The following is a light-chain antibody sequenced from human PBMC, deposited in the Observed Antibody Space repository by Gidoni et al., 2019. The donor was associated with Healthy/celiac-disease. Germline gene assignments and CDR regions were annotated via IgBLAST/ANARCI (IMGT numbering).Light chain of an antibody. J-gene: IGLJ1*01. Sequence: NFMLTQPHSVSESPGKTVTISCTRSSGRIASNYVQWYQQRPGSAPTTVIYEDNQRPSGVPYRFSGSIDSSSNSASLTISGLKTEDEADYYCQSYDSSSRYVFRTGTKVTVL. V-gene: IGLV6-57*03. CDR1: SGRIASNY. CDR3: QSYDSSSRYV. CDR2: EDN.